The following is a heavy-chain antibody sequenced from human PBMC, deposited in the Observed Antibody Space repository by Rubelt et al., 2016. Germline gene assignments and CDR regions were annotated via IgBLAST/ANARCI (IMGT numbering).Heavy chain of an antibody. CDR3: ARRIGYYDFWSGYLGHFDY. D-gene: IGHD3-3*01. CDR2: IYHSGST. J-gene: IGHJ4*02. V-gene: IGHV4-4*02. CDR1: GGSISSSTW. Sequence: QVQLQESGPGLVKPSGTLSLTCAVSGGSISSSTWWSWVRQPPGKGLEWIGEIYHSGSTNYTPSLCGGFPLSLETSKDPFSLKLSSVTAADTAVYYCARRIGYYDFWSGYLGHFDYWGQGTLVTVSS.